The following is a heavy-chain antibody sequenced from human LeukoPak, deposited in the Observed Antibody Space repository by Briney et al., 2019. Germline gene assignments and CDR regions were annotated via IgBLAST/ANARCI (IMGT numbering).Heavy chain of an antibody. J-gene: IGHJ4*02. Sequence: PGGSLGLSCAASGFTFSRYWMHWVRQAPGKGLVWVSFIRSDGSTTYADSVKGRFTISRDNAKNTPYLQMNSLRAEDTAVYYCARYRQGTSGNDYWGQGTLVTVSS. V-gene: IGHV3-74*01. CDR1: GFTFSRYW. CDR2: IRSDGSTT. CDR3: ARYRQGTSGNDY. D-gene: IGHD2-8*01.